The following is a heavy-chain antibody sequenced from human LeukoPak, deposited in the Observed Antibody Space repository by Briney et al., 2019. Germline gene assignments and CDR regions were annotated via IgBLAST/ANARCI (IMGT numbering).Heavy chain of an antibody. Sequence: ASVKVSCTASGYTFTSYGISWVRQAPGQGVEWMGWISAYNGNTNYAQKLQGRVTMTTDTSTSTAYMELRSLRSDDTAVYYCARDPGPLITGNTTSVGDYWGQGTLVTVSS. CDR3: ARDPGPLITGNTTSVGDY. D-gene: IGHD1-7*01. CDR1: GYTFTSYG. V-gene: IGHV1-18*01. CDR2: ISAYNGNT. J-gene: IGHJ4*02.